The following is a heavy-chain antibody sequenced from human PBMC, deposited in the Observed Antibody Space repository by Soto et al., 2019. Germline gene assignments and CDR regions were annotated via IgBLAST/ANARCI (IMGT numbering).Heavy chain of an antibody. V-gene: IGHV1-3*01. D-gene: IGHD6-13*01. CDR2: INAGNGNT. CDR1: GYTFTSYA. J-gene: IGHJ6*03. Sequence: GASVKVSCKASGYTFTSYAMHWVRQAPGQRLEWMGWINAGNGNTKYSQKFQGRVTITRDTSASTAYMELSSLRSEDTAVYYCARDLAAAGTYHYYYYMDVWGKGTTVTV. CDR3: ARDLAAAGTYHYYYYMDV.